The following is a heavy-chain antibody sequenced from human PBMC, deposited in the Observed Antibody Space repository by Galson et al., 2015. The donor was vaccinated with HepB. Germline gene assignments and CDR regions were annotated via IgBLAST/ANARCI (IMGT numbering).Heavy chain of an antibody. V-gene: IGHV3-11*06. D-gene: IGHD3-22*01. J-gene: IGHJ4*02. CDR3: ARDRGYYDRHY. Sequence: SLRLSCAASGFTFSDYYMSWIRQAPGEGLEWVSYISSSGTYTEYADSVKGRFTISRDNAKNSLYLQMNSLRAEDTAVYYCARDRGYYDRHYWGQGTPVTVSS. CDR2: ISSSGTYT. CDR1: GFTFSDYY.